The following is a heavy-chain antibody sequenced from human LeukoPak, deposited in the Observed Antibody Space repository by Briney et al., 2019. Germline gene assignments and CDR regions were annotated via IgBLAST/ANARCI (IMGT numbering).Heavy chain of an antibody. CDR2: IKQDGTET. D-gene: IGHD3-3*01. J-gene: IGHJ4*02. Sequence: PGGSLRLSCVASGLTFNRYWMSWLRQVPGKGLEWVANIKQDGTETHYVDSVKGRFTISRDNAKSSLYLQMNSLRAEDTAVYYYARDCLGSQFWSGYYLGPDNYFDYWGQGSLVTVSS. CDR1: GLTFNRYW. V-gene: IGHV3-7*01. CDR3: ARDCLGSQFWSGYYLGPDNYFDY.